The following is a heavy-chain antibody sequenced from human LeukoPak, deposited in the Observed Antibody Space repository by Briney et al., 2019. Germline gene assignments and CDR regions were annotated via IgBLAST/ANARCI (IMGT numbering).Heavy chain of an antibody. V-gene: IGHV4-30-2*01. CDR1: GGSINSGGYS. Sequence: SQTLSLTCAVSGGSINSGGYSWSWIRQPPGKGLEWMGYIYHSGSTYYNPSLKSRVTMSVDRSKNHFSLKLNSVTAADTAVYYCASFSWGSGSYNQEAIWSWFDPWGQGTLVIVSS. CDR3: ASFSWGSGSYNQEAIWSWFDP. J-gene: IGHJ5*02. CDR2: IYHSGST. D-gene: IGHD3-10*01.